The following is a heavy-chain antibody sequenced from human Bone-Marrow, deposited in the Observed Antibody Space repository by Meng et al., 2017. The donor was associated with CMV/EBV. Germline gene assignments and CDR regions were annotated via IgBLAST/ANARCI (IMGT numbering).Heavy chain of an antibody. CDR1: GFTVSSNY. V-gene: IGHV3-53*01. CDR3: ARVRAYCSSTSCYFFYYGMNV. CDR2: IYSGGST. J-gene: IGHJ6*02. Sequence: GGSLRLSCAASGFTVSSNYMSWVRQAPGKGLEWVSVIYSGGSTYYADSVKGRFTISRDNSKNTLYLQMNSLRAEDTAVYYCARVRAYCSSTSCYFFYYGMNVWGQGTTVTVSS. D-gene: IGHD2-2*01.